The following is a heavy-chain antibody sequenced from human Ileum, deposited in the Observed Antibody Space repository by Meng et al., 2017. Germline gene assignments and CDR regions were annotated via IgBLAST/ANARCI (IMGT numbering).Heavy chain of an antibody. CDR3: ARDLRGGGSYYLSY. D-gene: IGHD1-26*01. V-gene: IGHV1-2*06. J-gene: IGHJ4*02. CDR1: GYTFTAFY. Sequence: QVPLVQSGAEVKKPGASVKVSCKASGYTFTAFYMHWVRQAPGQGLEWMGRINPTSGDTKCAQKFQGRVTMTRDTSISTAYMELSTLTSDDTAMYYCARDLRGGGSYYLSYWGQGTLVTVSS. CDR2: INPTSGDT.